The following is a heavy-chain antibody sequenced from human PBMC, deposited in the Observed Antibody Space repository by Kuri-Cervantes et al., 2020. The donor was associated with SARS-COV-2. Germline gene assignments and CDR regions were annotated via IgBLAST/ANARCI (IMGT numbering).Heavy chain of an antibody. D-gene: IGHD3-3*01. V-gene: IGHV1-46*02. CDR1: GYTFKNYY. CDR2: INPNGGSS. Sequence: ASVKVSCKASGYTFKNYYMHWVRQAPGQGLEWMGIINPNGGSSDYAQRFQGRVTMTRDTSTSTVYMELSSLRSEDTAVYYCASTYDFWSGQSLNYWGQGTLVTVSS. CDR3: ASTYDFWSGQSLNY. J-gene: IGHJ4*02.